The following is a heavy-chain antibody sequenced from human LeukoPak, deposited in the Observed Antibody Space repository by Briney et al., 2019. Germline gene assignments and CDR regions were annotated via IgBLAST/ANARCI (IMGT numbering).Heavy chain of an antibody. CDR1: GVSFYGYH. Sequence: SETLSLTCAVYGVSFYGYHWNWIRQSPDKGLEWIGEINDRGHTNYNPSLKSRVTISADTSRKQFSLKLTSVTAADTDVYYCARDPTTEVDVPYYFDFWGQGTLVAVSS. CDR3: ARDPTTEVDVPYYFDF. CDR2: INDRGHT. J-gene: IGHJ4*02. V-gene: IGHV4-34*01. D-gene: IGHD1-14*01.